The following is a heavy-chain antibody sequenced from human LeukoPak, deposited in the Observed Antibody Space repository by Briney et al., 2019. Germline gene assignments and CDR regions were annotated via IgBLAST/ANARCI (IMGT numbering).Heavy chain of an antibody. J-gene: IGHJ6*04. D-gene: IGHD3-10*02. V-gene: IGHV3-48*04. CDR1: GFTFSSYS. CDR3: AELGITMIGGV. Sequence: GSLRLSCAASGFTFSSYSMNWLRQAPGKGLEWVSYISSSGSTIYYADSVKGRFTISRDNAKNSLYLQMNSLRAEDTAVYYCAELGITMIGGVWGKGTTVTISS. CDR2: ISSSGSTI.